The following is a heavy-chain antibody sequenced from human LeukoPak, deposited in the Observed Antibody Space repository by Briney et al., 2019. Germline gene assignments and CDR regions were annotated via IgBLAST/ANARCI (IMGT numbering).Heavy chain of an antibody. CDR3: ASYPTGCGDSGTDYYGMDV. CDR1: GHSFTSYW. V-gene: IGHV5-10-1*01. J-gene: IGHJ6*04. D-gene: IGHD4-17*01. Sequence: GESLRISCKGSGHSFTSYWISWVRQMPGKGLEWMGRIDPSDSYTNYSPSFQGHVTISADKSISAAYLQWSSLKASDTAMYYCASYPTGCGDSGTDYYGMDVWGKGTTVTVSS. CDR2: IDPSDSYT.